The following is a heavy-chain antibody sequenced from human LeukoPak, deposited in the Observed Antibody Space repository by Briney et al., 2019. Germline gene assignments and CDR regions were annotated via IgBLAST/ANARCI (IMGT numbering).Heavy chain of an antibody. J-gene: IGHJ5*02. CDR1: GGSVSSGSYY. Sequence: PSETLSLTCTVSGGSVSSGSYYWSWIRQPPGKGLEWIGYIYYSGSTNYNPSLKSRVTISVDTSKNQFSLKLSSVTAADTAVYYCATCGYSSSWYWFDPWGQGTLVTVSS. V-gene: IGHV4-61*01. CDR2: IYYSGST. CDR3: ATCGYSSSWYWFDP. D-gene: IGHD6-13*01.